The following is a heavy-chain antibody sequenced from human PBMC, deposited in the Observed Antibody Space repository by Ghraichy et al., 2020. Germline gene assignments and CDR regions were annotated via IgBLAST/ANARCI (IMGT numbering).Heavy chain of an antibody. CDR1: GGSISSGGYS. D-gene: IGHD5-12*01. J-gene: IGHJ3*02. Sequence: SETLSLTCAVSGGSISSGGYSWSWIRQPPGKGLEWIGYIYHSGSTYYNPSLKSRVTISVDRSKNQFSLKLSSVTAADTAVYYCARGGWDYSGYDLNDAFDIWGQGTMVTVSS. V-gene: IGHV4-30-2*01. CDR3: ARGGWDYSGYDLNDAFDI. CDR2: IYHSGST.